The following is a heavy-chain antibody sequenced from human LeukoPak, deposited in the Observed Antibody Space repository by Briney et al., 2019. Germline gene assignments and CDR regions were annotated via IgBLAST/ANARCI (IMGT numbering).Heavy chain of an antibody. J-gene: IGHJ3*02. CDR1: GGSISSGGYS. Sequence: SETLSLTCAVSGGSISSGGYSWSWVRQPPGKGLEWIGYIYHSGSTYYNPSLKSRVTISVDTSKNQFSLKLSSVTAADTAVYYCARDRVSKDAFDIWGQGTMVTVFS. CDR3: ARDRVSKDAFDI. CDR2: IYHSGST. V-gene: IGHV4-30-2*05. D-gene: IGHD6-13*01.